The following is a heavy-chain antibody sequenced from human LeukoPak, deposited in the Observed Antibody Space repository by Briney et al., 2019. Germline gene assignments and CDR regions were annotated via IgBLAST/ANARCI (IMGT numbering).Heavy chain of an antibody. V-gene: IGHV3-21*01. CDR2: ISSSSSYI. CDR1: GFTFSSYS. J-gene: IGHJ5*02. D-gene: IGHD2-2*01. Sequence: PGGSLRLSCAASGFTFSSYSMNWVRQAPGKGLEWVSSISSSSSYIYYADSVKGRFTISRDNAKNSLYLQMNSLRAEDTAVYYCARERVRESLRVTSHSTWFDPWGQGTLVTVSS. CDR3: ARERVRESLRVTSHSTWFDP.